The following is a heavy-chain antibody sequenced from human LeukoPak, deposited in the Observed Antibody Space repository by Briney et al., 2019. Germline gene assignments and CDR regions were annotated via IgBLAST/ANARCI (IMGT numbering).Heavy chain of an antibody. J-gene: IGHJ4*02. CDR2: IYYSGNT. Sequence: SSETLSLTCTVSGDSISSYYWSWMRQPPGKGLEWIGYIYYSGNTNYNPSLKSRVTISVDTSKNQFYSVTAADTAVYYCARHDGSAYNLDYWGQGTLVTVSS. CDR1: GDSISSYY. V-gene: IGHV4-59*08. CDR3: ARHDGSAYNLDY. D-gene: IGHD3-22*01.